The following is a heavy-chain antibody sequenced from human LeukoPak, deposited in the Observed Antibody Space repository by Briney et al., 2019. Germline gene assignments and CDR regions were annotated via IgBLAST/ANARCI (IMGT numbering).Heavy chain of an antibody. V-gene: IGHV3-30*18. Sequence: GRSLRLSCAASGFTFSSYGMHWVRQAPGKGLEWVAFISFDGSNKFYTDSVKGRFTISRDNSKNALYLQMNSLRAEDAAVYYCAKAGYFDILTGYYPFDVWGQGTMVTASS. CDR2: ISFDGSNK. J-gene: IGHJ3*01. CDR3: AKAGYFDILTGYYPFDV. CDR1: GFTFSSYG. D-gene: IGHD3-9*01.